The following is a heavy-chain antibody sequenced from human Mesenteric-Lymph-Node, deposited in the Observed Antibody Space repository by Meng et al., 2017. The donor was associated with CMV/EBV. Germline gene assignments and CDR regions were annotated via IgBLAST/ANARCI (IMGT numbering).Heavy chain of an antibody. CDR1: GFTFSSFW. V-gene: IGHV3-7*01. D-gene: IGHD1-20*01. J-gene: IGHJ4*02. Sequence: GESLKISCAASGFTFSSFWMSWVRQAPGKGLEWVANINVDGSETYYVDSLKGRFTISRDNAKNSVFLQVNSLRAEDTAFYYCARRAGGITRTYFDYWGQGTLVTVSS. CDR2: INVDGSET. CDR3: ARRAGGITRTYFDY.